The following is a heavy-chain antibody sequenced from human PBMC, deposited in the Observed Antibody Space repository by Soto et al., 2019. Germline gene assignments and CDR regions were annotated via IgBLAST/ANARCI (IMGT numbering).Heavy chain of an antibody. CDR1: GGSVNSGNYY. D-gene: IGHD1-1*01. Sequence: QVQLQQWGAGLLKPSETLSLTCAVFGGSVNSGNYYWSWIRQPPGKGLEWIGEMSHSGGTRFNPSLRSLVTVSVVTSKNQFSLSMSSLTAADTALYYWARGERGTATTAVDAFDIWGPGPMVTVSS. CDR3: ARGERGTATTAVDAFDI. V-gene: IGHV4-34*01. J-gene: IGHJ3*02. CDR2: MSHSGGT.